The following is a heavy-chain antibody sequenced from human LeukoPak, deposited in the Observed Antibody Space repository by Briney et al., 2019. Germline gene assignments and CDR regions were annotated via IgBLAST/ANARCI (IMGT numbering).Heavy chain of an antibody. Sequence: GGSLRLSCAASGFTFSSYSMAWVRQAPGKGLEWVSYISIRGSTIYYADSVKGRFTISRDNAKNSLYVQMNSLRAEDTAVYYCARGEHIVVVTATEFDYWGQGTLVTVSS. CDR2: ISIRGSTI. CDR1: GFTFSSYS. J-gene: IGHJ4*02. D-gene: IGHD2-21*02. V-gene: IGHV3-48*01. CDR3: ARGEHIVVVTATEFDY.